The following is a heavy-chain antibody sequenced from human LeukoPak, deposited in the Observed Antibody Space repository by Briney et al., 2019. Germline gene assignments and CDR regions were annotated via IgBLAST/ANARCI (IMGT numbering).Heavy chain of an antibody. CDR1: GWSFSGYY. CDR2: VYYSGNT. CDR3: ARAVTSSSSWYKWVNWFDP. Sequence: AETLSLTCAVYGWSFSGYYWSWIRQPPGKGLECVGSVYYSGNTYYNPSLKSRVTILVDTSKNHFLLMLSTGTTADTPVYYCARAVTSSSSWYKWVNWFDPWGQGTLVTVSS. D-gene: IGHD6-13*01. V-gene: IGHV4-34*01. J-gene: IGHJ5*02.